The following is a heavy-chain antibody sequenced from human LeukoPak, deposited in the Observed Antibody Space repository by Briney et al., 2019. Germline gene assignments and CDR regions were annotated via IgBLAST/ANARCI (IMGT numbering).Heavy chain of an antibody. CDR3: ARGCSGGSCYEYGY. Sequence: SVKVSCKASGGTFSSYAISWVRQAPGQGLEWMGRIIPILGMANYAQRFQGRVTITADKSTSTAYMELSSLRSEDTAVYYCARGCSGGSCYEYGYWGQGTLVTVSS. CDR2: IIPILGMA. V-gene: IGHV1-69*04. D-gene: IGHD2-15*01. CDR1: GGTFSSYA. J-gene: IGHJ4*02.